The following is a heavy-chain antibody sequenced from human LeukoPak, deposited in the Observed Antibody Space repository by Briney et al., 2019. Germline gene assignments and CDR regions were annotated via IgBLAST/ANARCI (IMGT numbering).Heavy chain of an antibody. Sequence: GGSLRLSCAASGFTFSSYAMHWVRQAPGKGLEYVSAISSNGGSTYYANSVKGRFTISRDNSKNTLYLQMGSLRPEDMAVYFCTRGPGYDYVWGTYRADYWGQGTLVTVSS. CDR2: ISSNGGST. D-gene: IGHD3-16*02. V-gene: IGHV3-64*01. CDR3: TRGPGYDYVWGTYRADY. CDR1: GFTFSSYA. J-gene: IGHJ4*02.